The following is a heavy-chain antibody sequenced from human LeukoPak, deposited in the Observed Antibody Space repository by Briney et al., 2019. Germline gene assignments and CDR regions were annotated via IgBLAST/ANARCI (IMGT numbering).Heavy chain of an antibody. CDR2: ISSSGSTI. CDR1: GFTFSDYY. J-gene: IGHJ4*02. D-gene: IGHD5-12*01. CDR3: ARDLDDGYDDY. Sequence: PGGPLRLFCAASGFTFSDYYMSCIRQAPGERLEWVSFISSSGSTIYYADSLKGRFTISRDNAKNSLYLQMNSLRAEDTAVYYCARDLDDGYDDYWGQGTLVTVSS. V-gene: IGHV3-11*04.